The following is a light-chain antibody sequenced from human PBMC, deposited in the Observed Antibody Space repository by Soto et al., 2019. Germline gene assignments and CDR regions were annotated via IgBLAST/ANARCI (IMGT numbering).Light chain of an antibody. CDR1: QRLKDN. CDR3: QQYDDWPRT. V-gene: IGKV3-15*01. CDR2: GAS. J-gene: IGKJ2*01. Sequence: EILMTQSPAALSVSPGERATLSCRASQRLKDNLAWYQHKPGRPPRLLIYGASNRATGIPDRFSGSGSGTQFTLTISSLQSEDFALYYCQQYDDWPRTFGQGTKLEIK.